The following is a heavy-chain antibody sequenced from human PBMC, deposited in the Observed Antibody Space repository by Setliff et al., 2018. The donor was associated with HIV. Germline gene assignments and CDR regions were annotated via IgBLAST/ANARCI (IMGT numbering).Heavy chain of an antibody. CDR1: GESFSGYY. J-gene: IGHJ4*02. V-gene: IGHV4-34*01. CDR2: IHHSGST. CDR3: AIGSTGLGSYRNDYYFDF. Sequence: PSETLSLTCTVYGESFSGYYWTWIRQSPGKGLEWIGEIHHSGSTKHNLSLKSRVTISTDTSENQFSLKVTSVTAADTAVYYCAIGSTGLGSYRNDYYFDFWGQGVLVTVSA. D-gene: IGHD1-26*01.